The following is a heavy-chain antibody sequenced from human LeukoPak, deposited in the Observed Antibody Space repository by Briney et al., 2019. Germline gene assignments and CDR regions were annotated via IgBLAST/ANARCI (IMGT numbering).Heavy chain of an antibody. CDR3: AKDRNIGPATYYFDY. CDR1: GFTFSSYA. J-gene: IGHJ4*02. CDR2: ISGSGGST. Sequence: PGGSLRLSCAASGFTFSSYAMSWVRQAPGKGLEWVSAISGSGGSTYYADSVKGRFTISRDNSKTTLYLQMNSLRAEDTAVYFCAKDRNIGPATYYFDYWGQGALVTVSS. V-gene: IGHV3-23*01. D-gene: IGHD2-2*01.